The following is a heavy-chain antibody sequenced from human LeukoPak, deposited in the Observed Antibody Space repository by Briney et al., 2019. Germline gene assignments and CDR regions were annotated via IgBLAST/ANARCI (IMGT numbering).Heavy chain of an antibody. Sequence: PGGSLRLSCAASGFTFSSYAMSWVRQAPGKGLEWVSGISLDGATTYYAGSVEGRFTISRDNSKNTLYLQMNSLRAEDTAVYYCAPKPGGYYMIGFGYWGQGTLVTVSS. V-gene: IGHV3-23*01. CDR3: APKPGGYYMIGFGY. CDR1: GFTFSSYA. D-gene: IGHD3-3*01. J-gene: IGHJ4*02. CDR2: ISLDGATT.